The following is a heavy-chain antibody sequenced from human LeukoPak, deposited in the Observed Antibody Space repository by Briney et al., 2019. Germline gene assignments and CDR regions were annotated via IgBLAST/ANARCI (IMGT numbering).Heavy chain of an antibody. Sequence: SETLSLTCAVYGGSFSGYYWSWLRQPPGKGLEWIGEINHSGSTNYNPSLKSRVTISVDTSKNQFSLKLSSVTAADTAVYYCARGEKVSSGWPISSCYFDYWGQGTLVTVSS. V-gene: IGHV4-34*01. CDR1: GGSFSGYY. D-gene: IGHD6-19*01. CDR3: ARGEKVSSGWPISSCYFDY. CDR2: INHSGST. J-gene: IGHJ4*02.